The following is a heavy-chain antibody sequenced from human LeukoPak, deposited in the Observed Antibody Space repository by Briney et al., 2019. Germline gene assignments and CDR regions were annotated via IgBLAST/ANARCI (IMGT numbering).Heavy chain of an antibody. V-gene: IGHV3-23*01. J-gene: IGHJ6*03. Sequence: GGSLTLSCAASGFTFSNYDMSWVRQAPGKGLEWVSTISGSGGSTYYADSVKGRFTISRDNSRDTLYLQMNSLRAADTAVYSCAKAIGYSYGSYYYMDIWGQGTTVTVSS. CDR3: AKAIGYSYGSYYYMDI. CDR1: GFTFSNYD. CDR2: ISGSGGST. D-gene: IGHD5-18*01.